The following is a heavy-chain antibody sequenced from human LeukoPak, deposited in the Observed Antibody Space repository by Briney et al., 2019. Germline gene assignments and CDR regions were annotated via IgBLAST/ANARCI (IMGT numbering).Heavy chain of an antibody. CDR2: IYSGGST. J-gene: IGHJ2*01. D-gene: IGHD6-19*01. Sequence: PGGSLRLSCAASGFTFSNAWMSWVRQAPGKGLEWVSVIYSGGSTYYADSVKGRFTISRDNSKNTLYLQMNSLRAEDTAVYYCARAKYSSGWYGWYFDLWGRGTLVTVSS. CDR1: GFTFSNAW. CDR3: ARAKYSSGWYGWYFDL. V-gene: IGHV3-53*01.